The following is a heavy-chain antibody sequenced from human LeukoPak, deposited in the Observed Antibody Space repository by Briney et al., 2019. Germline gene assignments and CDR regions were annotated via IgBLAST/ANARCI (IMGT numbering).Heavy chain of an antibody. J-gene: IGHJ4*02. CDR2: FYRGGST. CDR3: ARASRYCSGGSCYYILDY. CDR1: GFTVSSNY. Sequence: PGGSLRLSCAASGFTVSSNYMSWVRQAPGKGLEWVSIFYRGGSTYYADSVKGRFTVSRDNSKNILYLQMNSLRAEDTAVYYCARASRYCSGGSCYYILDYWGQGTLVTVSS. V-gene: IGHV3-66*01. D-gene: IGHD2-15*01.